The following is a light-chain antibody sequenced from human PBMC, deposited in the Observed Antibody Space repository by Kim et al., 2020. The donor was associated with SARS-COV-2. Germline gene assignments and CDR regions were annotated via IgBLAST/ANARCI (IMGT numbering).Light chain of an antibody. Sequence: GQRVTISGTGSSAKIGAGYDVHWYQQLPGTAPKLLIYGNSNRPSGVPDRFSGSKSGTSASLAITGLQVEDEADYYCQSYDSSLSVVFGGGTQLTVL. V-gene: IGLV1-40*01. J-gene: IGLJ2*01. CDR3: QSYDSSLSVV. CDR2: GNS. CDR1: SAKIGAGYD.